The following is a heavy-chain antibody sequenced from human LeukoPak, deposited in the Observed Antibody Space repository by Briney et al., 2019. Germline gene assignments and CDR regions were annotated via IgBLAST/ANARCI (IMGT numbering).Heavy chain of an antibody. Sequence: ASVKVSCKASGYTFTSYDINWVRQATGQGLEWMGWMNPNSGNTGYAQKFQGRVTMTRNTSISTAYMELSSPRSEDTAVYYCARGSIAVAGTDYWGQGTLVTVSS. CDR2: MNPNSGNT. V-gene: IGHV1-8*01. CDR3: ARGSIAVAGTDY. CDR1: GYTFTSYD. J-gene: IGHJ4*02. D-gene: IGHD6-19*01.